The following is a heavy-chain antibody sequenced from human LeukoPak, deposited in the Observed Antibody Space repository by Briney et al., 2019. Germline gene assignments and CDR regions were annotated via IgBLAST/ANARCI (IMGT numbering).Heavy chain of an antibody. CDR1: GFTFSSYG. J-gene: IGHJ4*02. CDR3: AKDGGGYDSSGYYYEVCDY. Sequence: GGSLRLSCAASGFTFSSYGMHWVRQAPGKGLEWVAVISYDGSNKYYADSVKGRFTISRDNSKNTLYLQMNSLRAEDTAVYYCAKDGGGYDSSGYYYEVCDYWGQGTLVTVSS. CDR2: ISYDGSNK. V-gene: IGHV3-30*18. D-gene: IGHD3-22*01.